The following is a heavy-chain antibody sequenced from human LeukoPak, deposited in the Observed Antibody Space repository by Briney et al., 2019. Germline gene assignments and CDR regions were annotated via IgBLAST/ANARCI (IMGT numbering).Heavy chain of an antibody. CDR2: IWYDGSNK. D-gene: IGHD2-21*02. CDR1: GFTFSSYG. CDR3: ARDRPTRWRLNYYYYGMDV. J-gene: IGHJ6*02. V-gene: IGHV3-33*01. Sequence: PGRSLRVSCAASGFTFSSYGMHWVGQAPGKGVEWVAVIWYDGSNKYYADSVKGRFTISRDNSKNTLYLQMNSLRAEDTAVYYCARDRPTRWRLNYYYYGMDVWGQGTTVTVSS.